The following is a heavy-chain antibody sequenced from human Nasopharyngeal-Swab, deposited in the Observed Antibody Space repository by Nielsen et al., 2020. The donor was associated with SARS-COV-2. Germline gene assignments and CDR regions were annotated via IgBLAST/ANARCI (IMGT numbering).Heavy chain of an antibody. Sequence: GGSLRLSCAASGFTFSDHYMTWIRQAPGKGLEWVLYISPSSSDTNYADSVKGRFTISRDNAKNSLYLQMNSLRAEDTAVYYCARGHYGLDVWGQGTTVTFSS. V-gene: IGHV3-11*06. CDR1: GFTFSDHY. CDR2: ISPSSSDT. CDR3: ARGHYGLDV. J-gene: IGHJ6*02.